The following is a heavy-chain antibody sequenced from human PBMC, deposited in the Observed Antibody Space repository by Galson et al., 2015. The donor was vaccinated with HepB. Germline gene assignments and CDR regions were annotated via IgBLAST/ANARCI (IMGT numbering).Heavy chain of an antibody. CDR3: ARALEPEDYYDSSGHSWDDAFDI. D-gene: IGHD3-22*01. Sequence: SLRLSCATSGFTFSSDWMSWVRQAPGKGLEWVANIKQDGSEKYYVDSVKGRFTISRDNAKNSLYLQMNSLRAEDTAVYYCARALEPEDYYDSSGHSWDDAFDIWGQGTMVTVSS. CDR2: IKQDGSEK. V-gene: IGHV3-7*03. J-gene: IGHJ3*02. CDR1: GFTFSSDW.